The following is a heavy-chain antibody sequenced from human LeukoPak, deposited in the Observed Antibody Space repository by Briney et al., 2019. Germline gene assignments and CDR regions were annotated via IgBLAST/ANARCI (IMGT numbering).Heavy chain of an antibody. V-gene: IGHV1-69*06. CDR2: IIPISVTA. Sequence: GSSVKVSCKASGDNFSSSAIIWVRQAPGQGLEWVGGIIPISVTAHYAKKFQGRVTITADKSTSTAYMELRSLRSEDTAVFYCARRYQGVDPAMDLSDAFDLWGQGTMVTVSS. CDR3: ARRYQGVDPAMDLSDAFDL. D-gene: IGHD5-18*01. CDR1: GDNFSSSA. J-gene: IGHJ3*01.